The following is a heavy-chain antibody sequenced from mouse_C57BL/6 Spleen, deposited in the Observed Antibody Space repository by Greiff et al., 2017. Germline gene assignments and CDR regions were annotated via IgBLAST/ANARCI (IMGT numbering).Heavy chain of an antibody. V-gene: IGHV1-81*01. CDR2: IYPRSGTT. J-gene: IGHJ1*03. D-gene: IGHD2-13*01. CDR3: ARSTDYRGYFDV. Sequence: QVQLQQSGAELARPGASVKLSCKASGYTFTSYGISWVKQRTGQGLEWIGEIYPRSGTTYYNEKFKGKATLTADKSSSTAYMELRSLTSEDSAVYFCARSTDYRGYFDVWGTGTTVTVSS. CDR1: GYTFTSYG.